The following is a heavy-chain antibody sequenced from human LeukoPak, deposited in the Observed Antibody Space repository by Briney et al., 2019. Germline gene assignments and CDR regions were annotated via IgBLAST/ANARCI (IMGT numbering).Heavy chain of an antibody. V-gene: IGHV1-69*13. CDR1: GYTFTGYY. D-gene: IGHD5-24*01. CDR2: IIPIFGTA. J-gene: IGHJ4*02. Sequence: GASVKVSCKASGYTFTGYYMHWVRQAPGQGLEWMGGIIPIFGTASYAQKFQGRVTITADESTSTAYMELSSLRSEDTAVYYCASARGYNLPFDYWGQGTLVTVSS. CDR3: ASARGYNLPFDY.